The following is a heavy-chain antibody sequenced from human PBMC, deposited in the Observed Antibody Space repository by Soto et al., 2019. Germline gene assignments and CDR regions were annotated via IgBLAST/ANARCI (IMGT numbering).Heavy chain of an antibody. CDR3: ARIPRSYSGSYTYFDY. J-gene: IGHJ4*02. Sequence: SGPTLVNPTQTLTLTCTFSGFSLSTSGMCVGWIRQPPGKALEWLARIDWDDDKYYSTSLKTRLTISKDTSKNQVVLTMTNMDPVDTATYYCARIPRSYSGSYTYFDYWGQGTLVTVSS. CDR2: IDWDDDK. D-gene: IGHD1-26*01. V-gene: IGHV2-70*11. CDR1: GFSLSTSGMC.